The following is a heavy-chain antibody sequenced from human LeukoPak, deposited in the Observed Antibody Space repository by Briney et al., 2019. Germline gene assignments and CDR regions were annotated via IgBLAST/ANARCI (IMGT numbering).Heavy chain of an antibody. D-gene: IGHD3-10*01. CDR1: GYTFTGYY. J-gene: IGHJ6*02. CDR3: ASFSGSSGYYYGMDV. CDR2: INPNSGGT. V-gene: IGHV1-2*04. Sequence: GASVKVSCKASGYTFTGYYMHWVRQAPGQGLEWMGWINPNSGGTNYAQKFQGWVTMTRDTSISTAYMELSRLRSDDTAVYYCASFSGSSGYYYGMDVWGQGTTVTVSS.